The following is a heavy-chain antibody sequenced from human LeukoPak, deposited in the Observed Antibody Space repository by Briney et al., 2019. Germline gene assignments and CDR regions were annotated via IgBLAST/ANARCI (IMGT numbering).Heavy chain of an antibody. CDR3: AKYYYTSGSSGGRVFDS. V-gene: IGHV3-23*01. J-gene: IGHJ4*02. CDR2: IGTSAGDT. CDR1: GFTFSRYP. D-gene: IGHD3-10*01. Sequence: PGVSLRLSCAASGFTFSRYPMAWVRQAPGKGLEWVSTIGTSAGDTHYADSVKGRFTISRDNSKNSLYLRMDSLRAEDTAVYYCAKYYYTSGSSGGRVFDSWGQGTLVTVSS.